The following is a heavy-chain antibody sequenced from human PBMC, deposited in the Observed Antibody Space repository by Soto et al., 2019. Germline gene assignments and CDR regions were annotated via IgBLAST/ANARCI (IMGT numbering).Heavy chain of an antibody. CDR3: ARGSTESYPGSRIFDF. J-gene: IGHJ4*02. V-gene: IGHV3-23*01. CDR2: ITDNGGDA. D-gene: IGHD3-10*01. CDR1: GLTRGSRA. Sequence: GGSLRLSCVASGLTRGSRAMSWVRQAPGEGLQWVATITDNGGDAKYADSVRGRFVISRDNSKKTLYLQMTSLTAEDSAMYFCARGSTESYPGSRIFDFWGRGTLVTVSS.